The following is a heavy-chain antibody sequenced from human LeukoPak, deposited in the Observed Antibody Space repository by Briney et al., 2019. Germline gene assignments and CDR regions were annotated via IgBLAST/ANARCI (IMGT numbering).Heavy chain of an antibody. CDR1: GDSISSYY. J-gene: IGHJ4*02. Sequence: PSETLSLTCTVSGDSISSYYWSWIRQPPGKGLEWIGYIYYSGSTNYNPSLKSRVTISLDTSKNQISLKLSSVTAADTAVYYCARHTTVVPPHYFDYWGQGTLVAVSS. CDR2: IYYSGST. CDR3: ARHTTVVPPHYFDY. D-gene: IGHD4-23*01. V-gene: IGHV4-59*08.